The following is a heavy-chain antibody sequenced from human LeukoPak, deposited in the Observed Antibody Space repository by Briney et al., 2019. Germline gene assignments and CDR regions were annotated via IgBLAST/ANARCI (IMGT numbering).Heavy chain of an antibody. CDR2: IAYTGTI. V-gene: IGHV3-48*01. CDR3: ARDRHSLDY. Sequence: GGSLRLSCTASGFSFRSYSMNWVRQAPGKGLEWVAYIAYTGTIHYADSVRGRFAISRDNAKSSLYLQLSSLRAEDTAVYYCARDRHSLDYWGQGTLVTVSS. J-gene: IGHJ4*02. CDR1: GFSFRSYS.